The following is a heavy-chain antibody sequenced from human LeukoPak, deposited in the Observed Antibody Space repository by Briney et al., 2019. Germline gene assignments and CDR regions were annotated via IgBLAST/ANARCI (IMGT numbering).Heavy chain of an antibody. CDR2: ISSSSSYI. Sequence: TGGSLRLSCAASGFTLSSYSMNWVGPAPGKGREWVSSISSSSSYIYYADSVKGRFTISRDNAQNSLYLQMSSLRAEDTAVYYCARDFRPLGAFDIGGQGTMVTVSS. CDR1: GFTLSSYS. V-gene: IGHV3-21*01. CDR3: ARDFRPLGAFDI. J-gene: IGHJ3*02. D-gene: IGHD7-27*01.